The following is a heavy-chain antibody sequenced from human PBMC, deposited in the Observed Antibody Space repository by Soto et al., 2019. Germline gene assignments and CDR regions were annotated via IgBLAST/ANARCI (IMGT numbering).Heavy chain of an antibody. Sequence: EVQLVESGGGLVQPGGSLGLSCVVSGFSLSSYWMSWVRQVPGKGLEWVASIKRDGSEKKYVDSVKGRFTISRDTGKNSLYLQMSRLSAEDTGIYFCARPVTSLVGTSGFDCWGQGTLVTISS. D-gene: IGHD3-10*01. V-gene: IGHV3-7*01. CDR3: ARPVTSLVGTSGFDC. CDR1: GFSLSSYW. CDR2: IKRDGSEK. J-gene: IGHJ4*02.